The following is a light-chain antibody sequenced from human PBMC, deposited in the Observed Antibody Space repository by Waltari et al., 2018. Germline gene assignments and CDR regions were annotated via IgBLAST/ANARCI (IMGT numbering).Light chain of an antibody. CDR3: MQSTHWPPWT. V-gene: IGKV2-30*02. J-gene: IGKJ1*01. CDR1: QSLVHSDGDTY. Sequence: DVVMTQSPRSLSVNLGQPASISCRSSQSLVHSDGDTYFHWFQQRPGQSPRRLINKVSERDPGVPDRFSGSGSGTDFTLEISTVEAEYVGVYYCMQSTHWPPWTFGQGTKVEIK. CDR2: KVS.